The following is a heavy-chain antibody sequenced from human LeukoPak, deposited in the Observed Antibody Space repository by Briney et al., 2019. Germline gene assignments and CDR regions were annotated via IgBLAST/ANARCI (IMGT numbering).Heavy chain of an antibody. Sequence: PGGSLRLSCAASGFTFSTYEMTWVRQAPGKGLEWVSYISSSGSTIYYADSVKGRFTISRDNAKNSLYLQMNSLRAEDTAVYYCAKDLLKTYGSGSYYKGGFYFEYWGQGTLVTVSS. CDR2: ISSSGSTI. D-gene: IGHD3-10*01. J-gene: IGHJ4*02. CDR3: AKDLLKTYGSGSYYKGGFYFEY. V-gene: IGHV3-48*03. CDR1: GFTFSTYE.